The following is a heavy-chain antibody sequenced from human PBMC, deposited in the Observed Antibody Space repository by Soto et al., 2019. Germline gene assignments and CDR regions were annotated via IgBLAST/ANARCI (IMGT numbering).Heavy chain of an antibody. D-gene: IGHD3-16*01. Sequence: QVQLVQSGAEVKKPGSSVKVSCKASGGTFSSYAISSVRQAPGQGLEWMGGIIPIFGTANYAQKFQGRVTITADESTSTAYMELSSLRSEDTAVYYCGYMITFGGVTPSDYWGQGTLVTVSS. CDR2: IIPIFGTA. J-gene: IGHJ4*02. CDR3: GYMITFGGVTPSDY. CDR1: GGTFSSYA. V-gene: IGHV1-69*12.